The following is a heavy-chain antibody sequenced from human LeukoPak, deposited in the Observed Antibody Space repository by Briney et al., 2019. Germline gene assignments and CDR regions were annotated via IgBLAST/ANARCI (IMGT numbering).Heavy chain of an antibody. CDR2: ISSSSSYI. Sequence: PGGSLRLSRAASGFTFSSYSMNWVRQAPGKGLEWVSSISSSSSYIYYADSVKGRFTISRGNAKNSLYLQMNSLRAEDTAVYYCAREPIAAAGTDWFDPWGQGTLVTVSS. CDR1: GFTFSSYS. J-gene: IGHJ5*02. D-gene: IGHD6-13*01. CDR3: AREPIAAAGTDWFDP. V-gene: IGHV3-21*01.